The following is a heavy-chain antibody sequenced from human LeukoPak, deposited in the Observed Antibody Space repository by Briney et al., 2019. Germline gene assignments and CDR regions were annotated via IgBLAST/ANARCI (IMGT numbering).Heavy chain of an antibody. CDR3: ASEDYYDSSGFDY. D-gene: IGHD3-22*01. CDR1: GSTFSSYG. Sequence: GGSLRLSCAASGSTFSSYGMHWVRQAPGKGLEWVAVIWYDGSNKYYADSVKGRFTISRDNSKNTLYLQMNSLRAEDTAVYYCASEDYYDSSGFDYWGQGTLVTVSS. V-gene: IGHV3-33*01. CDR2: IWYDGSNK. J-gene: IGHJ4*02.